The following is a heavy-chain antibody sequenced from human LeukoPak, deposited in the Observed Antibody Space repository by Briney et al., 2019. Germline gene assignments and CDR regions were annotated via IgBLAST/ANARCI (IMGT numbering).Heavy chain of an antibody. V-gene: IGHV3-21*01. CDR2: INSRSNYI. CDR1: GFTFSSYS. J-gene: IGHJ4*02. CDR3: ARDRYDSSRYGTFDY. Sequence: PGGSLRLSCAASGFTFSSYSMNWVRQAPGKGLEWVSSINSRSNYIYYADSVKGRFTISRDNSKNTLYLQMNSLRAEDTAVYYCARDRYDSSRYGTFDYWGQGTLVTVSS. D-gene: IGHD3-22*01.